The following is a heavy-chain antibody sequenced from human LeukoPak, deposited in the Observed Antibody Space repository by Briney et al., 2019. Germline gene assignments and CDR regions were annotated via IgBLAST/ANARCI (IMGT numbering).Heavy chain of an antibody. CDR1: GFTFSDYY. V-gene: IGHV3-11*01. J-gene: IGHJ5*02. CDR2: ISSSGSTI. Sequence: GGSLRLSCAASGFTFSDYYMSWIRQAPGKGLEWVSYISSSGSTIYYADSVKGRFTISGDNAKNSLYLQMNSLRAEDTVVYYCASGWPYYYDSSGYYRIDPWGQGTLVTVSS. CDR3: ASGWPYYYDSSGYYRIDP. D-gene: IGHD3-22*01.